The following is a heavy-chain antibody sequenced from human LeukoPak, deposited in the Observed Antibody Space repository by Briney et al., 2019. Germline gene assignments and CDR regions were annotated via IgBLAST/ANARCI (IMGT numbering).Heavy chain of an antibody. CDR2: TSAYNGNT. J-gene: IGHJ3*02. Sequence: ASVKVSCKASGYTFTSYGISWVRQAPGQGLEWMGWTSAYNGNTNYAQKLQGRVTMTTDTSTSTAYMGLRSLRSDDTAVYYCARGIAAAGTDAFDIWGQGTMVTVSS. V-gene: IGHV1-18*01. D-gene: IGHD6-13*01. CDR3: ARGIAAAGTDAFDI. CDR1: GYTFTSYG.